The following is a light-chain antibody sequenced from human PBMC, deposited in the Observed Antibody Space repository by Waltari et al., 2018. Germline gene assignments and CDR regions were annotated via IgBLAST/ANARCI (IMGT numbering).Light chain of an antibody. J-gene: IGKJ1*01. CDR2: WAS. Sequence: DIVMTQSPDSLAVSLGERATINCKSSQSVFYSSNNKNYLGWDQQKPGQPPKLLIYWASTRDPGVPDRFSGSGSVTNFTLTITSLQAEDVALYYCQQYYSPPLTFGQGTKVEIK. V-gene: IGKV4-1*01. CDR3: QQYYSPPLT. CDR1: QSVFYSSNNKNY.